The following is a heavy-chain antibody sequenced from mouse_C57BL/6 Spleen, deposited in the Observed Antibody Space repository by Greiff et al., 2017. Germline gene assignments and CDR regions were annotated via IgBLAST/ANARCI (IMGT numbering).Heavy chain of an antibody. D-gene: IGHD3-2*02. CDR1: GYAFSSSW. Sequence: VQLQQSGPELVKPGASVKISCKASGYAFSSSWMNWVKQRPGKGLEWIGRIYPGDGDTNYNGKFKGKATLTADKSSSTAYMQLSSLTSEDSAVYFCARWGTAQATPAYWGQGTLVTVSA. J-gene: IGHJ3*01. CDR2: IYPGDGDT. CDR3: ARWGTAQATPAY. V-gene: IGHV1-82*01.